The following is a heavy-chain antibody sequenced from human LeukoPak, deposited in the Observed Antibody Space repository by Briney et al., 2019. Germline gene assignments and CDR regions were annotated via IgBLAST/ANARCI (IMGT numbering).Heavy chain of an antibody. CDR3: ARDEFGSGWPGDDY. V-gene: IGHV1-69*13. CDR2: IIPIFGTA. CDR1: GGTFSSYA. D-gene: IGHD6-19*01. J-gene: IGHJ4*02. Sequence: ASVKVSCKASGGTFSSYAISWVRQAPGQGLEWMGGIIPIFGTANYAQKFQGRVTITADESTSTAYMELSSLRSEDTAVYYFARDEFGSGWPGDDYWGQGTLVTVSS.